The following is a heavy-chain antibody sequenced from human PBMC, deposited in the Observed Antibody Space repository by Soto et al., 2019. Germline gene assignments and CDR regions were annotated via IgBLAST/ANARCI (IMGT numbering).Heavy chain of an antibody. D-gene: IGHD6-6*01. CDR3: ARWAEYSNPTLDPSFDP. V-gene: IGHV1-69*01. J-gene: IGHJ5*02. Sequence: QVQLVQSGAKVKKPGSSMKVSCKASGGTFSSYAISWVRQAPGQGLEWMGGIIPIFGTANYAQKFQGRVTITADESTSTAYMELSSLRSEDTAVYYCARWAEYSNPTLDPSFDPWGQGTLVTVSS. CDR2: IIPIFGTA. CDR1: GGTFSSYA.